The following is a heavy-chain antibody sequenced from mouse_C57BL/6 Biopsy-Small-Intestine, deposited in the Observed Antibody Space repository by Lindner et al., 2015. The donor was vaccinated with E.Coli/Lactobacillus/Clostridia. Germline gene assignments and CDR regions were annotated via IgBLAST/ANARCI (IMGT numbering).Heavy chain of an antibody. J-gene: IGHJ1*03. CDR2: ISYDGSN. D-gene: IGHD1-1*01. CDR1: GYSITSGYY. Sequence: VQLQESGPGLVKPSQSLSLTCSVTGYSITSGYYWNWIRQFPGNKLEWMGYISYDGSNNYNPSLKNRISITRDTSKNQFFLKLNSVTTEDTATYYCARAGYYGSSSYWYFDVWGTGTTVTVSS. V-gene: IGHV3-6*01. CDR3: ARAGYYGSSSYWYFDV.